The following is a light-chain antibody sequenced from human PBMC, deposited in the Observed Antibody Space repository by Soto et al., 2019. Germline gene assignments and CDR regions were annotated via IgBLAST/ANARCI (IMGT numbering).Light chain of an antibody. CDR2: EVA. V-gene: IGLV2-23*02. CDR1: SSDVGSYDL. J-gene: IGLJ2*01. Sequence: QSALTQPASVSGSPGQSITISCTGTSSDVGSYDLVSWYQQRPGRAPRLMIFEVAKRPSGISTRFSGSKSGNTASLTISGLQAVDEADYFCCSYTSTNTLVFGGGTKLTGL. CDR3: CSYTSTNTLV.